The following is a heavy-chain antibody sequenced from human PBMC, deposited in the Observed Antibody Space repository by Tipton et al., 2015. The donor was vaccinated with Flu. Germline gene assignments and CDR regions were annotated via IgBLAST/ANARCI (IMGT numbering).Heavy chain of an antibody. CDR2: ISSGGSTI. CDR1: GFTFSDYY. CDR3: AREGSVTEGYFDY. V-gene: IGHV3-11*01. J-gene: IGHJ4*02. Sequence: SLRLSCAASGFTFSDYYMSWSRQAPGKGLEWVSYISSGGSTIYYADSVKGRFTISRDNAKNSLYLQLNSLRAEDTAVYYCAREGSVTEGYFDYWGQGTLVTVSS. D-gene: IGHD3-10*01.